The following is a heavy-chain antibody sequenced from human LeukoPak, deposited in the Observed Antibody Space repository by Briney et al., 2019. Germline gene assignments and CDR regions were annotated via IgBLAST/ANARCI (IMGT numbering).Heavy chain of an antibody. CDR2: IYYSGST. Sequence: SETLSLTCTVSGGSISSGGYYWSWIRQPPGKGLEWIGYIYYSGSTNYNPSLKSRVTISVDTSKNQFSLKLSSVTAADTAVYYCAREEQLKNWFDPWGQGTLVTVSS. J-gene: IGHJ5*02. V-gene: IGHV4-61*08. D-gene: IGHD6-13*01. CDR1: GGSISSGGYY. CDR3: AREEQLKNWFDP.